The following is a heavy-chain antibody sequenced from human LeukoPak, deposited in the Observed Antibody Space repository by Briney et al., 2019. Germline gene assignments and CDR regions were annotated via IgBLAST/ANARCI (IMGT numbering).Heavy chain of an antibody. D-gene: IGHD3-10*01. CDR1: GYTFTNYG. Sequence: GASVKVSCKASGYTFTNYGISWVRQAPGQGLEWMGWISAYNGNTNYAQKLQGRVTMTTDTSTSTAYMEVRSLRSDDTAMYYCARQSFGSGSRDDALDIWSQGTMVTVSS. V-gene: IGHV1-18*01. J-gene: IGHJ3*02. CDR2: ISAYNGNT. CDR3: ARQSFGSGSRDDALDI.